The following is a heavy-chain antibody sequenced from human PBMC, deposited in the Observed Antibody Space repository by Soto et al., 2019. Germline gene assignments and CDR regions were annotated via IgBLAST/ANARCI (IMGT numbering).Heavy chain of an antibody. J-gene: IGHJ6*02. V-gene: IGHV1-18*04. CDR3: ARAPDKSYYYGMDV. Sequence: ASVKVSCKAAGYTFTSYGISWVRQAPGQGLEWMGWISAYNGNTNYAQKLQGRVTMTTDTSTSTAYMELRSLRYDDTAVYYCARAPDKSYYYGMDVWGQGTTVTVSS. CDR2: ISAYNGNT. D-gene: IGHD2-15*01. CDR1: GYTFTSYG.